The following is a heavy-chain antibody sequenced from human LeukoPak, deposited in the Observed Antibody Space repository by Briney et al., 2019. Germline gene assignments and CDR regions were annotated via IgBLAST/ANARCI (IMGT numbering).Heavy chain of an antibody. V-gene: IGHV4-61*02. CDR2: IYTSGST. D-gene: IGHD6-6*01. CDR1: GGSISSGSYY. CDR3: ARGRKGSSPDRYYYYYMDV. Sequence: SETLSLTCTVSGGSISSGSYYWSWIRQPAGKGLEWIGRIYTSGSTNYNPSLKSRVTISVDTSKNQFSLKLSSVTAADTAVYYCARGRKGSSPDRYYYYYMDVWGKGTTVTVSS. J-gene: IGHJ6*03.